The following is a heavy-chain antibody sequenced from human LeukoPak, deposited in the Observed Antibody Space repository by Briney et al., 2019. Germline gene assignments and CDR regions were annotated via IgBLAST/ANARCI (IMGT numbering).Heavy chain of an antibody. CDR1: GYTFTNYY. J-gene: IGHJ6*03. Sequence: ASVKVSCKASGYTFTNYYIHWVRQAPGQGLEWMGWINPNSGGTNYAQKFQGRVTITRNTSISTAYMELSSLRSEDTAVYYCARVTYNYYYMDVWGKGTTVTVSS. CDR2: INPNSGGT. CDR3: ARVTYNYYYMDV. V-gene: IGHV1-2*02.